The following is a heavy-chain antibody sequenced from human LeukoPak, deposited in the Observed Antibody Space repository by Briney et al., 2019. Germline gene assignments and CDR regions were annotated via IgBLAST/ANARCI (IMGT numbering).Heavy chain of an antibody. CDR1: GFTFSSYS. J-gene: IGHJ4*02. CDR3: ARGNIVTAAGAFDH. Sequence: QPGGSLRLSCAASGFTFSSYSMNWVRQAPGKGLEWVSYISSSSSTIYYADSVKGRFTISRDNARNSLYLQMNSLRAEDTAVYYCARGNIVTAAGAFDHWGQGTLVTVSS. V-gene: IGHV3-48*01. CDR2: ISSSSSTI. D-gene: IGHD6-13*01.